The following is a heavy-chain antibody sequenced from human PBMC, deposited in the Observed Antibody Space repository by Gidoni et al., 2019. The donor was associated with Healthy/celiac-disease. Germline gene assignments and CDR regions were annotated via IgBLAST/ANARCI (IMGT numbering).Heavy chain of an antibody. D-gene: IGHD6-13*01. CDR3: AKGHGSSWYSDY. J-gene: IGHJ4*02. V-gene: IGHV3-23*01. CDR2: ISGSGGST. Sequence: EVQLLESGGGLVQPGGSLRLSCAASGFTFSSYAMSWVRQAPGKGLEWVAAISGSGGSTYDADSVKGRFTISRDNSKNTLYLQMNSLRAEDTAVYYCAKGHGSSWYSDYWGQGTLVTVSS. CDR1: GFTFSSYA.